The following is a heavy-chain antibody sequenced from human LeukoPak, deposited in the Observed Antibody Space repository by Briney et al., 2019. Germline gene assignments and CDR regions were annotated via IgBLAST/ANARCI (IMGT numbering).Heavy chain of an antibody. D-gene: IGHD3-10*01. CDR1: GFTFSSYA. CDR3: ARGRGELLLNWFDP. CDR2: ISYDGSNK. V-gene: IGHV3-30-3*01. Sequence: GGSLRLSCAASGFTFSSYAMHWVRQAPGKGLEWVAVISYDGSNKYYADSVKGRFTISRDNSKNTLYLQMNSLRAEDTAVYYCARGRGELLLNWFDPWGQGTLVTVSS. J-gene: IGHJ5*02.